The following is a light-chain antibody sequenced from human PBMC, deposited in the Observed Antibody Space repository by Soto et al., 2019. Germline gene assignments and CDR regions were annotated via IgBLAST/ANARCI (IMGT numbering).Light chain of an antibody. CDR1: QSVSSIN. Sequence: EIVLTQSPGTLSLSPGERATLSCRASQSVSSINLAWYQQKPGQAPRLLIYGASSRATGIPDRFSGSGSGTDFTLTISRLEPEDFAVYYCQQYGSSPFTVGPGTKVDIK. CDR2: GAS. J-gene: IGKJ3*01. V-gene: IGKV3-20*01. CDR3: QQYGSSPFT.